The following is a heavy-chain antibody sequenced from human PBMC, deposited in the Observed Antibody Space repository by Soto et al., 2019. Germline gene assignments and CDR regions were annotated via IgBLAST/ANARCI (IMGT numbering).Heavy chain of an antibody. CDR3: ARGQRFSDWFDP. D-gene: IGHD3-3*01. V-gene: IGHV4-4*07. J-gene: IGHJ5*02. Sequence: SETLSLTCIVSGGTIIGYYWTWIRQPAGKGLEWIGRIYSSGNTKYNPSLQSRVTMSLDTSNNQFSLRLTSVTAADTAVYYCARGQRFSDWFDPWGQGTLVTVSS. CDR2: IYSSGNT. CDR1: GGTIIGYY.